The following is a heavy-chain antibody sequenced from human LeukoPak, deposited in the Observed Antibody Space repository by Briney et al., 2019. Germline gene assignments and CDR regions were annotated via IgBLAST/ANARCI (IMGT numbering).Heavy chain of an antibody. J-gene: IGHJ4*02. CDR1: GFTVSSNY. Sequence: GGSLRLSCAASGFTVSSNYMSWVRQAPGKGLEWVSVAYSGGSTYYADPVKGGFTISRDTSKNMLYLQMNSLRAEDTAVYYCARDLSHYYDSSGPFDYWGQGTLVTVSS. CDR3: ARDLSHYYDSSGPFDY. V-gene: IGHV3-66*01. D-gene: IGHD3-22*01. CDR2: AYSGGST.